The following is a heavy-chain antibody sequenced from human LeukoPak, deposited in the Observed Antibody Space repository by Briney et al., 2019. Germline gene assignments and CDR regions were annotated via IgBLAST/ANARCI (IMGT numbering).Heavy chain of an antibody. V-gene: IGHV4-59*11. CDR2: ISYIGST. CDR1: ADSFSSHY. Sequence: SETLSLTCAVSADSFSSHYWTWIRQPPGKGLEWIGYISYIGSTNYNPSLRSRVTISIDTSKNQFSLKLSSVTAANTAVYYCARDLVTVTKGFDIWGQGTMVSVSS. J-gene: IGHJ3*02. D-gene: IGHD4-17*01. CDR3: ARDLVTVTKGFDI.